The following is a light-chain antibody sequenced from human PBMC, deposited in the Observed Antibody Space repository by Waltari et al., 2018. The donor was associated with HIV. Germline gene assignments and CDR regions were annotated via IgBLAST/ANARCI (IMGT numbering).Light chain of an antibody. CDR3: QQYDTWPPKT. J-gene: IGKJ1*01. CDR1: QNIGTN. CDR2: GAS. Sequence: EIVMTQSPATLSVSPGERATLSCRVSQNIGTNLAWYQQKPGQAPRLLIYGASTRATGIPARFSGSGAGTEFTLAISSLQAEDFAVYYCQQYDTWPPKTFGQGTKVEIK. V-gene: IGKV3-15*01.